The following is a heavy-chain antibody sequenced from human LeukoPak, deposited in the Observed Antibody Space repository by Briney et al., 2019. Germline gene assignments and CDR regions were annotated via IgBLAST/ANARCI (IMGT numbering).Heavy chain of an antibody. CDR1: GFTVSSNY. CDR2: ISGSGGST. D-gene: IGHD5-12*01. J-gene: IGHJ4*02. Sequence: PGGSLRLSCAASGFTVSSNYMSWVRQAPGKGLEWVSAISGSGGSTYYADSVKGRFTISRDNSKNTLYLQMNSLRAEDTAVYYCAKDRGSNSGYDWRYWGQGTLVTVSS. CDR3: AKDRGSNSGYDWRY. V-gene: IGHV3-23*01.